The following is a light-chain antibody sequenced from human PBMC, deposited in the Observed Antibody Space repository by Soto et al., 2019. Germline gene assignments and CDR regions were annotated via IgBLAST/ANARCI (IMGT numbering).Light chain of an antibody. CDR3: QQYDNLSPWT. V-gene: IGKV1-33*01. CDR1: QDISNY. Sequence: DIQMTQSPSSLSASVGDRVTITCQASQDISNYLNWYQQKPGKAPKLLIYDASNLETGVPSRFSGSGSGTDFTFTISSLQPEVIATYYCQQYDNLSPWTFGQGTKVEIK. J-gene: IGKJ1*01. CDR2: DAS.